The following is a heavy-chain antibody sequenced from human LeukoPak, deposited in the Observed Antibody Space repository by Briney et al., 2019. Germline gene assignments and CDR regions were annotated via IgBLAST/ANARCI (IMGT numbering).Heavy chain of an antibody. CDR3: ARDVSSPSSWWFDP. CDR2: TNPSGGST. J-gene: IGHJ5*02. D-gene: IGHD2-2*01. CDR1: GYTFTSYY. Sequence: ASVKVSCKASGYTFTSYYMHWVRQAPGQGLEWMGITNPSGGSTTYAQKFQGRVTLTRDMSTSTVYMDLSSLRSEDTAVYYCARDVSSPSSWWFDPWGQGTLVIVSS. V-gene: IGHV1-46*01.